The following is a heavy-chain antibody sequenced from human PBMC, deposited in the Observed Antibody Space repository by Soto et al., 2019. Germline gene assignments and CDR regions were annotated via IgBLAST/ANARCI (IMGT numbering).Heavy chain of an antibody. CDR2: IYWDDDK. CDR3: AHSGYSSGGSEVSPLYFDY. J-gene: IGHJ4*02. D-gene: IGHD6-19*01. V-gene: IGHV2-5*02. Sequence: QITLKESGPTLVKPTQTLTLTCTFSGFSLSTSGVGVGWIRQPPGKALEWLALIYWDDDKRYSPSLKRRLTITKDTTKDQVVLTITPTHPVDTATYYCAHSGYSSGGSEVSPLYFDYWGQGTLVTVSS. CDR1: GFSLSTSGVG.